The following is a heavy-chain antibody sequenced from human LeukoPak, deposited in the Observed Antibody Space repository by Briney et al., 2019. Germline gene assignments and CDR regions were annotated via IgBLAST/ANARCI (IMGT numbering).Heavy chain of an antibody. J-gene: IGHJ5*02. CDR2: IYYSGST. D-gene: IGHD2-2*01. CDR3: ARMEEGLGQCRSSGCYWFDL. CDR1: GGSISSYY. V-gene: IGHV4-59*01. Sequence: SETLSLTCSVSGGSISSYYWSWLRQPPGKGLEWIGYIYYSGSTNYNPSRKSRVTISVDTSKNQFSLKLSSVTAADTAVYYCARMEEGLGQCRSSGCYWFDLWGQGTLVTVSS.